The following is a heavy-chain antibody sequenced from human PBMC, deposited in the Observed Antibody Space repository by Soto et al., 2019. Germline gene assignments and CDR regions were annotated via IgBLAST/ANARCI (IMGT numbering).Heavy chain of an antibody. CDR1: GCIFTSYW. CDR3: GSRRDPLAI. CDR2: IDPSDSYT. D-gene: IGHD6-13*01. Sequence: GEDLKISCKGSGCIFTSYWIRWVRQMPGKSQEWMGRIDPSDSYTNYSPSFQGHVTISADKSISTAYLQWSSLKASDTAMYYYGSRRDPLAIWARGTTDTVSS. J-gene: IGHJ3*02. V-gene: IGHV5-10-1*01.